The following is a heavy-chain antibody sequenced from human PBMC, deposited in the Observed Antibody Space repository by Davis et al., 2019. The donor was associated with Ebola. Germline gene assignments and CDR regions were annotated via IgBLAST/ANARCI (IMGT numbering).Heavy chain of an antibody. D-gene: IGHD4-17*01. Sequence: GESLKISCAASGITFSSYWMHWVRQAPGKGLVYVSRISSDGGITSYADSVKGRFTISRDNAKSTLYLQMNSLTAEDTAVYYCVRTTYGAPEYWGQGTLVTVSS. J-gene: IGHJ4*02. CDR1: GITFSSYW. CDR3: VRTTYGAPEY. CDR2: ISSDGGIT. V-gene: IGHV3-74*01.